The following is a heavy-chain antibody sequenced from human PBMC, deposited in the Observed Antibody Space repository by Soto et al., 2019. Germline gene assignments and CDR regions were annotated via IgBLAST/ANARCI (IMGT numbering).Heavy chain of an antibody. D-gene: IGHD3-10*01. CDR1: GFTFSSYA. Sequence: GGSLRLSCAASGFTFSSYAMHWVRQAPGKGLEWVAVISYDGSNKYYADSVKGRFTISRDNSKNTLYLQMNSLRAEDTAVYYCARVFRGGLYYGMDVWGQGTTVTVSS. CDR2: ISYDGSNK. CDR3: ARVFRGGLYYGMDV. J-gene: IGHJ6*02. V-gene: IGHV3-30-3*01.